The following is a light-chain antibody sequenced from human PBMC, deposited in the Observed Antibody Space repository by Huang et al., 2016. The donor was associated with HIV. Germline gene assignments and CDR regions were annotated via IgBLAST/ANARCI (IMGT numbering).Light chain of an antibody. CDR3: QQYKSYSWT. J-gene: IGKJ1*01. V-gene: IGKV1-5*03. Sequence: DIQMTQSPPTLSASVGDRVTITCRASQSFGSSLAWYQQIPGKAPKLLIYGKSSLESGVPSRLSGSGSGTEFTLTISSLQPDDSARYYCQQYKSYSWTFGQGTKVEIK. CDR2: GKS. CDR1: QSFGSS.